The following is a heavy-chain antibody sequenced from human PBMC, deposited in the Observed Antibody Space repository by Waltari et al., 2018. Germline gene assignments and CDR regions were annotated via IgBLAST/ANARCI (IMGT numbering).Heavy chain of an antibody. CDR1: GCTFSSYG. J-gene: IGHJ3*02. CDR3: AREGDAFDI. Sequence: QVQLVESGGGVVQPGRSLRLSCAASGCTFSSYGRHWARQAPGKGLEWVAVIWYDGSNKYYADSVKGRFTISRDNSKNTLYLQMNSLRAEDTAVYYCAREGDAFDIWGQGTMVTVSS. CDR2: IWYDGSNK. V-gene: IGHV3-33*01.